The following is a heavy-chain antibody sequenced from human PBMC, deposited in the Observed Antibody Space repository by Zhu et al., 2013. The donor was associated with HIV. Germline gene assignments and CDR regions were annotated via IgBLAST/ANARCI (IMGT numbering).Heavy chain of an antibody. Sequence: QVRLVQSGPEVKRPGSSVKVSCKASGGTFRTYGINWLRQAPGQRLEWMGGIIPIFGTINYAQKFQGRVTIIADELRNTTYMQLRSLRSDDTAVYFCARDGEEYTLDNWFDPWGQGTLVTVSS. CDR1: GGTFRTYG. V-gene: IGHV1-69*12. D-gene: IGHD5-18*01. CDR3: ARDGEEYTLDNWFDP. CDR2: IIPIFGTI. J-gene: IGHJ5*02.